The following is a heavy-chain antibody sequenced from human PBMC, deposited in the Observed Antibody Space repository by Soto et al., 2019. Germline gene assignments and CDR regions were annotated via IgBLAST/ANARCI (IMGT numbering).Heavy chain of an antibody. CDR3: ARDGADYYGSGSFFDY. CDR2: IYTSGST. D-gene: IGHD3-10*01. V-gene: IGHV4-4*07. CDR1: XGSISRSX. Sequence: XTLXLTCTXXXGSISRSXXXXIRQPXXXXXXXXGRIYTSGSTNYXPSLKSRVTMSVDTSKNXXXLKLSSVTAADTAVYYCARDGADYYGSGSFFDYWGQGTLVTVSS. J-gene: IGHJ4*02.